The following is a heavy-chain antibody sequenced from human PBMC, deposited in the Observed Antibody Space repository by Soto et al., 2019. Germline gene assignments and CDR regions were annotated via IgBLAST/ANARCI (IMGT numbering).Heavy chain of an antibody. V-gene: IGHV1-18*04. J-gene: IGHJ4*02. D-gene: IGHD3-22*01. CDR3: ASDQYYFDSSGYYDF. Sequence: QIQLVQSGAEVKKPGASVRVSCETSGYTFVSYGISWVRQAPGQGLEWMGWISPYNGNTNYAEKFKDRVTLTTDTSTDTAFLELRSLTSDDTAVYFCASDQYYFDSSGYYDFWGQGTLVTVSS. CDR1: GYTFVSYG. CDR2: ISPYNGNT.